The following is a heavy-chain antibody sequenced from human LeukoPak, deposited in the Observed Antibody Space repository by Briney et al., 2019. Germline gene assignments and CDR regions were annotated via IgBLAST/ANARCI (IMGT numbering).Heavy chain of an antibody. V-gene: IGHV3-64*02. Sequence: GESLRLSCAASGLTLSKYVIHWVRQASGKGLEYVSAIDQDGASTYYADSLKGRFTISRDSSKDTVYLQMGSLTVEDTAVYYCAREGYSSGRAGCFDFWGQGTLVTVSS. CDR1: GLTLSKYV. CDR2: IDQDGAST. D-gene: IGHD5-18*01. J-gene: IGHJ4*02. CDR3: AREGYSSGRAGCFDF.